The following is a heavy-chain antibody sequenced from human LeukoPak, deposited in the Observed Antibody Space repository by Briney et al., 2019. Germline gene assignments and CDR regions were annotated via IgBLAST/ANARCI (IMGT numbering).Heavy chain of an antibody. CDR3: ARDATYCAGGSCSRFDP. CDR1: GFTFGDYA. D-gene: IGHD2-15*01. CDR2: IRSKAYGGTT. V-gene: IGHV3-49*04. J-gene: IGHJ5*02. Sequence: QSGGSLRLSCTASGFTFGDYAMSWVRQAPGKGLEWVGFIRSKAYGGTTEYAASVKGRFTISRDDSKSIAYLQMNSLRAEDTALYYCARDATYCAGGSCSRFDPWGQGTLVTVSS.